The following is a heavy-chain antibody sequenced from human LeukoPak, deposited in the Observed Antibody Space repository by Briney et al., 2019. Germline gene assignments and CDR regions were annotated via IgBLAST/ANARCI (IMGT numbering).Heavy chain of an antibody. D-gene: IGHD1-26*01. J-gene: IGHJ4*02. Sequence: GGALRLSCAASGFTFSSYSMNWVGQAPGKVLEGVSYYSSSSSTIYYADSVKGRVTVSRDNSKNTLYLQMNSLRAEDTAVYYCANEGEVGATIKSSAHYYWGQGTLVTVSS. CDR2: YSSSSSTI. V-gene: IGHV3-48*04. CDR1: GFTFSSYS. CDR3: ANEGEVGATIKSSAHYY.